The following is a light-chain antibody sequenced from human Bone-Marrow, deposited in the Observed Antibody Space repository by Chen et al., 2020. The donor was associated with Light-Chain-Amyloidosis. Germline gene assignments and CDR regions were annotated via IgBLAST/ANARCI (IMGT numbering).Light chain of an antibody. J-gene: IGKJ5*01. Sequence: EIVLTQSPATVSLSPGDTATLSCRASESISFYLTWYQQKPGQAPRLLIYDASHRATGIPARFIDSGSGTDFTLTITNLERDDFAVYYCQQRISWPTFGQGTRLEI. CDR1: ESISFY. CDR3: QQRISWPT. V-gene: IGKV3-11*01. CDR2: DAS.